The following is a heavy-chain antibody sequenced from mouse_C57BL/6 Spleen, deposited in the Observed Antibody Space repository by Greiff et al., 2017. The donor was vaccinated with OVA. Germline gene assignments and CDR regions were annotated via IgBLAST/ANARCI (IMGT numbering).Heavy chain of an antibody. J-gene: IGHJ1*03. CDR1: GYTFTSYW. V-gene: IGHV1-69*01. D-gene: IGHD1-1*01. CDR2: IDPSDSYT. CDR3: ARRAVGGYFDV. Sequence: VQLQQPGAELVMPGASVKLSCKASGYTFTSYWMHWVKQRPGQGLEWIGEIDPSDSYTNYNQKFKGKSTLTVDKSSSTAYMQLSSLTSEDSAVYYCARRAVGGYFDVWGTGTTVTVSS.